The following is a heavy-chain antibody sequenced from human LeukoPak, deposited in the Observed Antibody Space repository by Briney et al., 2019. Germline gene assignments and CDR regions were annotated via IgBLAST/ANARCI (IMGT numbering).Heavy chain of an antibody. J-gene: IGHJ4*02. D-gene: IGHD3-16*01. Sequence: PSETLSLTCTVSGDSISDYYRGWLRQPPGKGLEWIGYFHNSATSTYNPSLKSRVTISADTSKNQFSLKLNSLTTADTAVYYCTRGAGWLIDYWGQGILVTVSS. CDR2: FHNSATS. CDR3: TRGAGWLIDY. V-gene: IGHV4-59*01. CDR1: GDSISDYY.